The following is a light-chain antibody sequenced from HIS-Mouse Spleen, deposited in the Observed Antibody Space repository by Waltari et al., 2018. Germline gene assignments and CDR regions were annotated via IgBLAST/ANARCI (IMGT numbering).Light chain of an antibody. Sequence: QSVLTQPPSASGTPGQRVTTPCSGSSSNIGSTYLYWYQQLPGTAPKLLIYRNNQRPSGVPDRFSGSKSGTSASLAISGLRSEDEADYYCAAWDDSLSGYVFGTGTKVTVL. CDR1: SSNIGSTY. V-gene: IGLV1-47*01. J-gene: IGLJ1*01. CDR2: RNN. CDR3: AAWDDSLSGYV.